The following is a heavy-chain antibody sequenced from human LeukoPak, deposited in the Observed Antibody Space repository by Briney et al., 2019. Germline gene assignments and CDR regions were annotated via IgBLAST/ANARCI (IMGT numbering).Heavy chain of an antibody. J-gene: IGHJ4*02. CDR1: GFTFITYA. V-gene: IGHV3-30*04. Sequence: GSLRLSCAASGFTFITYAMHWVRQAPGKGLEWVAVISDDGSNKYYADSVKGRFTIPRDNSKNTLYLQMNSLRPEDAAVYFCASSRGYSDYDSDYWGQGTLVTVSS. CDR3: ASSRGYSDYDSDY. D-gene: IGHD5-12*01. CDR2: ISDDGSNK.